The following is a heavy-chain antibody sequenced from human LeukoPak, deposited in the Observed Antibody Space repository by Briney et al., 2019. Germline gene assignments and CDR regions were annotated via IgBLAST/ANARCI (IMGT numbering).Heavy chain of an antibody. D-gene: IGHD4-17*01. CDR1: GFTFSSYW. CDR3: ARDRHGDYVSDY. V-gene: IGHV3-7*01. Sequence: PGGSLRLSCAASGFTFSSYWMSWVRQAPGKGLEWVANIKQDGSEKYYVDSVKGRFTISRDNAKNSLYLQMSGLTDDDTAVYYCARDRHGDYVSDYWGQGTLVTVSA. CDR2: IKQDGSEK. J-gene: IGHJ4*02.